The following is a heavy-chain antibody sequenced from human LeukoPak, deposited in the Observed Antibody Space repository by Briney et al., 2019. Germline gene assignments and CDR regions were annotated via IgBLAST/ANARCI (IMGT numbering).Heavy chain of an antibody. D-gene: IGHD2-15*01. V-gene: IGHV3-7*04. CDR1: GFFFSTYW. J-gene: IGHJ5*02. CDR3: ARAISGA. Sequence: GGSLRLSCTTSGFFFSTYWMNWVRQAPGKGLEWVAAIKQDGSEKYYVDSVKGRFTISRDNAKNSLYLQMSSLRAEDTAVYYCARAISGAWGQGTLVTVSS. CDR2: IKQDGSEK.